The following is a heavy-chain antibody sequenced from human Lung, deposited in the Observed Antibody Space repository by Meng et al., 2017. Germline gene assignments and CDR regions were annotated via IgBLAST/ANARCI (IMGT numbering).Heavy chain of an antibody. CDR1: GYTLTSHG. CDR2: ISGYNGNT. CDR3: ARDRYCSTTSCTGWFDP. J-gene: IGHJ5*02. Sequence: QVQLVQSGDEVKKPGASLKVSCKAYGYTLTSHGSSWVRQAPGQGLEWMGWISGYNGNTNYAQKFQGRVTMTTDTSTSTAYMELRSLRSDDTAVYYCARDRYCSTTSCTGWFDPWGQGTLVTVSS. V-gene: IGHV1-18*01. D-gene: IGHD2-2*01.